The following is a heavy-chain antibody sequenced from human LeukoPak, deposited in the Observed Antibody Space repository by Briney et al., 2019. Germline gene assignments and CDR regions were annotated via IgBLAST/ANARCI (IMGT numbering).Heavy chain of an antibody. V-gene: IGHV4-39*01. J-gene: IGHJ4*02. D-gene: IGHD3-10*01. CDR2: VDYSGRP. CDR3: ARLDASLAHLSGSFPDY. Sequence: SETLSLTCTVSGGSITNSDYFWGWIRQPPGKGLEWMGNVDYSGRPHRNPSLMGQVTINADRSRNQFSLNLSSVTAADTAVYFCARLDASLAHLSGSFPDYWGQGALVTVSS. CDR1: GGSITNSDYF.